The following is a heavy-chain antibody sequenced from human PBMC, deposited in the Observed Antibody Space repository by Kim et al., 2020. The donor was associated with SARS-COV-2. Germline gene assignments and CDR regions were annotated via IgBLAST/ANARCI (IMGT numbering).Heavy chain of an antibody. V-gene: IGHV3-74*01. CDR3: ASLSTGYAWYKFDY. CDR1: GFTFSSYW. D-gene: IGHD1-1*01. CDR2: VNSDGSST. J-gene: IGHJ4*03. Sequence: GGSLRLSCVASGFTFSSYWMHWVRQAPGKGLVWVSRVNSDGSSTSYADSVKGRFTISRDNARNTLYLQMNSLRAEDTAVYYCASLSTGYAWYKFDYCGHGTLVTASS.